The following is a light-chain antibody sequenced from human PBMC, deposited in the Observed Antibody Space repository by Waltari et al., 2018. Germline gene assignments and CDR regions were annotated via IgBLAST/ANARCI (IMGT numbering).Light chain of an antibody. V-gene: IGLV3-19*01. CDR2: GKN. J-gene: IGLJ2*01. CDR1: SLRSYY. CDR3: NSRDSSGNPVV. Sequence: SSELTQDPAVSVALGQTVRITCQGDSLRSYYASWYQQKPGQAPVLVIYGKNNRPSGIPCRVSGSSSGTTASLTITGAQAEDESYYYCNSRDSSGNPVVFGGGTKLTVL.